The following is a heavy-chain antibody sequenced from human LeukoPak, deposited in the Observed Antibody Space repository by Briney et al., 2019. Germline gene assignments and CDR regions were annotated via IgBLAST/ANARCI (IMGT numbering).Heavy chain of an antibody. CDR1: GFTFSSYA. D-gene: IGHD3-22*01. J-gene: IGHJ4*02. CDR3: AKDTRPSFYYDSSGYSSFDY. V-gene: IGHV3-23*01. Sequence: GGSLRLSCAASGFTFSSYAMNWVRQAPGKGLEWVSAISGSGGSTYYADSVKGRFTISRDNSKNTLYLQMNSLRADDTAVYYCAKDTRPSFYYDSSGYSSFDYWGQGTLVTVSS. CDR2: ISGSGGST.